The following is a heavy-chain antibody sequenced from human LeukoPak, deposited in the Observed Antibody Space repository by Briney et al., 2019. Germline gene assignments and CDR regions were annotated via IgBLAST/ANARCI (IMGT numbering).Heavy chain of an antibody. CDR2: IYHSGST. J-gene: IGHJ5*02. D-gene: IGHD4-17*01. CDR1: GYSISSGYY. Sequence: PSETLSLTCTVSGYSISSGYYWGWIRQPPGKGLEWIGSIYHSGSTYYNPSLKSRVTISVDTSKNQFSLKLSSVTAADTAVYYCARDGGPYGDYSNWFDPWGQGTLVTVSS. CDR3: ARDGGPYGDYSNWFDP. V-gene: IGHV4-38-2*02.